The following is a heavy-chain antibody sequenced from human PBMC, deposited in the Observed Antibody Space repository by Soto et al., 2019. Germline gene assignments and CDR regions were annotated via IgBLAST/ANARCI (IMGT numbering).Heavy chain of an antibody. D-gene: IGHD6-19*01. Sequence: QTLSLTCAISGDSVSSNSAAWNWIRQSPSRGLEWLGRTYYRSKWYNDYAVSVKSRITINPDTSKNQFSLQLNSVTPEDTAVYYCARVDIAVAGYYYYGMDVWGQGTTVTVSS. CDR2: TYYRSKWYN. CDR1: GDSVSSNSAA. V-gene: IGHV6-1*01. J-gene: IGHJ6*02. CDR3: ARVDIAVAGYYYYGMDV.